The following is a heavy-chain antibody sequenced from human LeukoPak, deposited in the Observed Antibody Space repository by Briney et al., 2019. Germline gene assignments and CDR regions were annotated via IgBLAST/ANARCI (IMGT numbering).Heavy chain of an antibody. CDR1: GYTFTSYG. D-gene: IGHD3-10*01. CDR2: ISAFNGNT. V-gene: IGHV1-18*01. CDR3: ARNRAAEEVYYGSNWFDP. J-gene: IGHJ5*02. Sequence: NAGESLKISCKGSGYTFTSYGISWVRQAPGQGLEWMGWISAFNGNTNYAQKLQGRVTMTTDTSTSTAYMELRSLRSDDTAVYYCARNRAAEEVYYGSNWFDPWGQGTLVTVSS.